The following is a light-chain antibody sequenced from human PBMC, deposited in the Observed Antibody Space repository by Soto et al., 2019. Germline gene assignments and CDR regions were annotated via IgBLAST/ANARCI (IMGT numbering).Light chain of an antibody. Sequence: LTQPPSVSGAPGQRVTISCTGSSSNIGAGYDVHWYQQLPGTAPKLVIYGTTNRPSGVPDRFSGSKSGTSASLAITGLQAEDEADYYCQSYDGTLSGSYVFGIGTKV. J-gene: IGLJ1*01. V-gene: IGLV1-40*01. CDR3: QSYDGTLSGSYV. CDR2: GTT. CDR1: SSNIGAGYD.